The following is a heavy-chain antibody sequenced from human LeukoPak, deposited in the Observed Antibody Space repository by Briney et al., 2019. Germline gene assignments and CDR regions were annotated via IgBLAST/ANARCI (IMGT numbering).Heavy chain of an antibody. CDR3: VRQPDIVVVQEFDY. V-gene: IGHV4-39*01. J-gene: IGHJ4*02. CDR2: IYYSGST. D-gene: IGHD2-2*01. Sequence: SETLSLTCTVYGGSISSSSYYWGWIRQPPGKGLEWIGSIYYSGSTYYNPSLKSRVTISVDTSKNQFSLKLSSFKASDMAVYYSVRQPDIVVVQEFDYWGQGTLVTVSS. CDR1: GGSISSSSYY.